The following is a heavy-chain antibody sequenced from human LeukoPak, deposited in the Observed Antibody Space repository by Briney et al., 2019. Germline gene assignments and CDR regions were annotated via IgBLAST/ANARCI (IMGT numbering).Heavy chain of an antibody. D-gene: IGHD2-15*01. CDR1: GGSISSYY. CDR3: ARGPYCGAGGCYSRWFDP. V-gene: IGHV4-59*01. J-gene: IGHJ5*02. Sequence: SETLSLTCTVSGGSISSYYWSWIRQPPGKGLEWIGYIYYSGSTNYKSSLKSRVTISVDTSKKKFSLKLSSVTAADTAVYYCARGPYCGAGGCYSRWFDPWGQGTLITVSS. CDR2: IYYSGST.